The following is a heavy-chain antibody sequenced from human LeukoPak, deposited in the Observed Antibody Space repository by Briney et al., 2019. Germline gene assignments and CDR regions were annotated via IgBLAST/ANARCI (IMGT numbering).Heavy chain of an antibody. CDR2: IYYSGTT. CDR3: ARLSPWEFTYYYYYMDV. Sequence: SETLSLTCTVSGGSISSNNYYWGWIRQPPGKGLEWIGNIYYSGTTYYNPSLKSRVTISVDTSKNQFSLKLSSVTAADAAVYFCARLSPWEFTYYYYYMDVWGKGTTVTVSS. J-gene: IGHJ6*03. CDR1: GGSISSNNYY. V-gene: IGHV4-39*01. D-gene: IGHD3-10*01.